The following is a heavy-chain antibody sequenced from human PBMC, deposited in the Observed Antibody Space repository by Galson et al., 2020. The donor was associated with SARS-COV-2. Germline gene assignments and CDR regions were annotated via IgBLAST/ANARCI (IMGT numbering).Heavy chain of an antibody. Sequence: ASETLSLTCTVSGGSISSGGYYWSWIRQHPGKGLEWIGYIYYSGRTYYNPSLKSRVTISVDTSKNQFSLRLSSVTAADSAVYYCAGVDRSYNILTGFHAVPNYFDYWGQGTLVTVSS. CDR2: IYYSGRT. V-gene: IGHV4-31*03. J-gene: IGHJ4*02. CDR3: AGVDRSYNILTGFHAVPNYFDY. CDR1: GGSISSGGYY. D-gene: IGHD3-9*01.